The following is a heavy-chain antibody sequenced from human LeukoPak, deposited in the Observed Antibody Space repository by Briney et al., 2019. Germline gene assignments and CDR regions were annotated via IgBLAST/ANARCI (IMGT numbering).Heavy chain of an antibody. V-gene: IGHV4-34*01. CDR2: INHSGST. CDR1: GGSFSGYY. D-gene: IGHD3-22*01. Sequence: PSETLSLTCAVYGGSFSGYYWSWIRQPPGKGLEWIGEINHSGSTNYNPSLKSRVTISVDTSKNQFSLKLSSVTAADTAVYYCHYDSSGIVDAFDIWGQGTMATVSS. J-gene: IGHJ3*02. CDR3: HYDSSGIVDAFDI.